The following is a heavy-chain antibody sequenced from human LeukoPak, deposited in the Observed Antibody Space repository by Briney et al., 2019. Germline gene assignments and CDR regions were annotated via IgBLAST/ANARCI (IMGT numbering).Heavy chain of an antibody. J-gene: IGHJ4*02. D-gene: IGHD2-21*02. Sequence: ASVKVSCKASGYTFTSYGISLVRQAPGQGLEWMGWISAYNGNTNYAQKLQGRVTMTTDTSTSTVYMELRSLRSDDTAVYYCARTTVLVTADYFDYWGQGTLVTVSS. CDR2: ISAYNGNT. V-gene: IGHV1-18*01. CDR3: ARTTVLVTADYFDY. CDR1: GYTFTSYG.